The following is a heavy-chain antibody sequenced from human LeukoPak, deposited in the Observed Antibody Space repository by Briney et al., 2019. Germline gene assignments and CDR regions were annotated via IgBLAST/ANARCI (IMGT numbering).Heavy chain of an antibody. Sequence: ASVKVSCKASGYTFTGYYMHWVRQAPGQGLEWMGRINPNSGGTNYAQKFQGRVTMTRDTSISTAYMELSRLRSDDTAVYYCARERVEMATINDYWGQGTLVTASS. CDR2: INPNSGGT. D-gene: IGHD5-24*01. CDR1: GYTFTGYY. CDR3: ARERVEMATINDY. J-gene: IGHJ4*02. V-gene: IGHV1-2*06.